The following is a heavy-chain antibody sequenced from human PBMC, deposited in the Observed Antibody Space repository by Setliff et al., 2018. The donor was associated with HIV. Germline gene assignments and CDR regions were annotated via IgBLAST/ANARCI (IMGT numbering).Heavy chain of an antibody. J-gene: IGHJ3*02. CDR1: GFTLDDYG. Sequence: GGSLRLSCAASGFTLDDYGMSWVRQAPGKGLEWVSGINWNGGSTGYADSVKGRFTISRDNAKNSLYLQMNSLRAEDTALYYCARATVLRYFDWFSRPGANAFDIWGQGTMVTVSS. CDR3: ARATVLRYFDWFSRPGANAFDI. V-gene: IGHV3-20*04. CDR2: INWNGGST. D-gene: IGHD3-9*01.